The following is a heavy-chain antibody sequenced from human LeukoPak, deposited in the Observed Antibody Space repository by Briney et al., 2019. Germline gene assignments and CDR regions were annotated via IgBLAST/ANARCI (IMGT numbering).Heavy chain of an antibody. J-gene: IGHJ4*02. V-gene: IGHV3-74*01. CDR1: GFTVSGNY. CDR2: INSGGSST. CDR3: ARDRYSSAWYEE. D-gene: IGHD6-19*01. Sequence: PGGSLRLSCAASGFTVSGNYMIWVRQAPGKGLVWVSHINSGGSSTSYADSVKGRFTISRDNAKNTLYLQMNSLRAEDTAVYYCARDRYSSAWYEEWGQGTLVTVSS.